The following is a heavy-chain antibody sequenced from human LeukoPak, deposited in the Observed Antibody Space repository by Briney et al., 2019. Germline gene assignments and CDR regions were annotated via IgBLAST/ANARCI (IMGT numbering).Heavy chain of an antibody. D-gene: IGHD6-19*01. CDR2: IYSGGST. Sequence: GGSLRPSCAASGFTFDDYAMHWVRQAPGKGLEWVSVIYSGGSTYYADSVKGRFTISRDNSKNTLYLQMNSLRAEDTAVYYCARGGGIAVAGHDAFDIWGQGTMVTVSS. V-gene: IGHV3-66*01. CDR3: ARGGGIAVAGHDAFDI. CDR1: GFTFDDYA. J-gene: IGHJ3*02.